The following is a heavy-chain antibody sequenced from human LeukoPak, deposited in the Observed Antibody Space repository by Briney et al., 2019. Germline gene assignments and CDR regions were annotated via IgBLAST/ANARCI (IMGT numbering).Heavy chain of an antibody. J-gene: IGHJ4*02. CDR2: ISSSSSTYI. V-gene: IGHV3-21*01. D-gene: IGHD1-26*01. CDR1: GFTFSSYS. Sequence: GGSLRLSCAAAGFTFSSYSMNWVRQAPGKGLEWVSSISSSSSTYIHYADALKGRFTISRDNAKNSLFLQMNSLRAEDTAVYYCARKGATTSASHFDYWGQGTLVTVSS. CDR3: ARKGATTSASHFDY.